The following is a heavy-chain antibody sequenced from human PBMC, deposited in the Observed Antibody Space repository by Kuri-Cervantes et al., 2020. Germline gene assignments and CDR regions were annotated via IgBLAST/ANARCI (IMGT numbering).Heavy chain of an antibody. J-gene: IGHJ4*02. CDR2: ISYDGSNK. CDR1: GFTFSSYG. D-gene: IGHD1-26*01. V-gene: IGHV3-30*03. Sequence: GESLKISCAASGFTFSSYGMHWVRQAPGKGLEWVAVISYDGSNKYYADSVKGRFTISRDNAKNSLYLQMNSLRAEDTAVYYCARDQGVAGATLLDYWGQGALVTVSS. CDR3: ARDQGVAGATLLDY.